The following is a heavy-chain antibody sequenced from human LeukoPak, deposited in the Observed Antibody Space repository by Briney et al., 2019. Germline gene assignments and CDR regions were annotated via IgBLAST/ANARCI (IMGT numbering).Heavy chain of an antibody. CDR2: THYRGST. CDR3: AGAYGSGSTGGFDY. V-gene: IGHV4-59*01. Sequence: SETLSLTCTVSAASISSYYWSWIRPLPGKVLEWIGYTHYRGSTNYNPSLKSRVIISVDPSKNQFSLKLTSVNAADTPLFSCAGAYGSGSTGGFDYWGQGTLVTVSS. J-gene: IGHJ4*02. CDR1: AASISSYY. D-gene: IGHD3-10*01.